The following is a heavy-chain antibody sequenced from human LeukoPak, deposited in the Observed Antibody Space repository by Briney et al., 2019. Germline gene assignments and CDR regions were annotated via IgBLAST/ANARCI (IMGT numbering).Heavy chain of an antibody. CDR3: ARDRDDYGDPGAFDI. Sequence: GGSLRLSCAASGFTVSSNYMSWVRQAPGKGLEWVSVIYSGGSTYYADSVKGRFTSSRDNSKNTLYLQMNSLRAEDTAVYYCARDRDDYGDPGAFDIWGQGTMVTVSS. CDR2: IYSGGST. CDR1: GFTVSSNY. V-gene: IGHV3-66*01. J-gene: IGHJ3*02. D-gene: IGHD4-17*01.